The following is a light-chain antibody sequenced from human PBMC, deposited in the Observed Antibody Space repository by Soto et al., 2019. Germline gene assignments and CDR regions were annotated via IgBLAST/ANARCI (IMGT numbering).Light chain of an antibody. J-gene: IGKJ1*01. Sequence: EIVLTQSPGTLSLSPGERATLSCRASQIVRSHLACYQQKPGQSPRLLIYDASNRATGIPARFSGSGSGTDFTLTISSLEPEDFAFYFCQQRSHWPTFGQGTKGDIK. V-gene: IGKV3-11*01. CDR2: DAS. CDR1: QIVRSH. CDR3: QQRSHWPT.